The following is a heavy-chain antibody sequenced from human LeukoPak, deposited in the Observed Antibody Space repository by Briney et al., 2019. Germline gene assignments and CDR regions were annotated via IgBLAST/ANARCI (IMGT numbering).Heavy chain of an antibody. CDR1: GASINKDY. Sequence: SETLSLTCTVTGASINKDYWAWIRQPAGKGLEWIGRIHPSGITHQNPSLRGRVTMSIDASKNQFSLNLSSVTAADTAVYYCVRDEYRDVWGKGTTVTVSS. D-gene: IGHD2/OR15-2a*01. CDR3: VRDEYRDV. CDR2: IHPSGIT. J-gene: IGHJ6*04. V-gene: IGHV4-4*07.